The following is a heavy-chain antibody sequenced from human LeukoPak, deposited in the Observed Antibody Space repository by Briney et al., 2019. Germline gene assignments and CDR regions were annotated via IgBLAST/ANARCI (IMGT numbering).Heavy chain of an antibody. Sequence: PGGSLRLSCEVSGFTFSDSWMHWVRQTPGTGLVWVSRMYGDMSDISYADSVKGRFTISRDNAKNTVYLQMNSLRGEDTAVYYCARDLGLRGSTWGQGTLVTVSS. CDR2: MYGDMSDI. CDR3: ARDLGLRGST. J-gene: IGHJ5*02. V-gene: IGHV3-74*01. CDR1: GFTFSDSW. D-gene: IGHD4-23*01.